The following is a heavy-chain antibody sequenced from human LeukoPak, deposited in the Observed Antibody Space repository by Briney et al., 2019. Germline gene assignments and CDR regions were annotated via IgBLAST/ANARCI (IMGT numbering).Heavy chain of an antibody. Sequence: SETLSLTCAVYGGSFRGYYWSWIRQPPGKGLEWIGEINHSGSTNYNPSLKSRVTISVDTSKNQFSLKLSSVTAADTAVYYCARDGVNYYDISGYDIWGRGTLVTVSS. CDR2: INHSGST. CDR1: GGSFRGYY. J-gene: IGHJ4*02. D-gene: IGHD3-22*01. CDR3: ARDGVNYYDISGYDI. V-gene: IGHV4-34*01.